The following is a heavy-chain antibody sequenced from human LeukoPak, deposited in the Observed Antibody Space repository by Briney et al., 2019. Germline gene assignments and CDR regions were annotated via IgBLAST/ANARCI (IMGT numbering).Heavy chain of an antibody. CDR2: ISAYNGDT. CDR3: ARDTARITTPGGPDY. D-gene: IGHD6-13*01. V-gene: IGHV1-18*01. Sequence: ASVKVSCKASVYTFASYGISWVRQAPGQGLERVGWISAYNGDTKYAQHLQGRVTLTTDTSTGTAYMELRSLTSDDTALYYCARDTARITTPGGPDYWGQGTLVTVSS. CDR1: VYTFASYG. J-gene: IGHJ4*02.